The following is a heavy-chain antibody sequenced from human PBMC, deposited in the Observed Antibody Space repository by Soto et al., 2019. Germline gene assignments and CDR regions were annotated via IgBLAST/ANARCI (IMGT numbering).Heavy chain of an antibody. V-gene: IGHV3-23*01. Sequence: LRLSCAASGFTFSSYAMSWVRQAPGKGLEWVSAISGSGGSTYYADSVKGRFTISRDNSKNTLYLQMNSLRAEDTAVYYCAKGTRQWLAGSFDYWGQGTLVTVSS. CDR2: ISGSGGST. CDR3: AKGTRQWLAGSFDY. CDR1: GFTFSSYA. D-gene: IGHD6-19*01. J-gene: IGHJ4*02.